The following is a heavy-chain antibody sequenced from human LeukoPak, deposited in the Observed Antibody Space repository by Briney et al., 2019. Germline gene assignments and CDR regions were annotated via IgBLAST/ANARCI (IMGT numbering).Heavy chain of an antibody. D-gene: IGHD6-6*01. CDR2: INPNSGGT. CDR1: GYTFTDYY. CDR3: AREGYSSSSGGAFDI. J-gene: IGHJ3*02. Sequence: ASVKVSCKASGYTFTDYYMHWVRQAPGQGLEWMGWINPNSGGTNYAQKFQGRVTMTRDTSISTAYMELSRLRSDDTAVYYCAREGYSSSSGGAFDIWGQGTMVTVSS. V-gene: IGHV1-2*02.